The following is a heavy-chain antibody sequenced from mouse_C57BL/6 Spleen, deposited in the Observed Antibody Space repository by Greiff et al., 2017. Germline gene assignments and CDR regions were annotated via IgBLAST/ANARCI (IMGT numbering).Heavy chain of an antibody. V-gene: IGHV1-82*01. J-gene: IGHJ1*03. Sequence: VQLQQSGPELVKPGASVKISCKASGYAFSSSWMNWVKQRPGKGLEWIGRIYPGDGDTNYNGKFKGNATLTADKSSSTAYMQLSSLTSEDSAVYFCARGYFDVWGTGTTVTVSS. CDR2: IYPGDGDT. CDR3: ARGYFDV. CDR1: GYAFSSSW.